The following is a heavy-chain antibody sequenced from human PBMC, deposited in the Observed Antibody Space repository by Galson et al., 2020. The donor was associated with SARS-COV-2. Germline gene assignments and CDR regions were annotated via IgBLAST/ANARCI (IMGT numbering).Heavy chain of an antibody. D-gene: IGHD3-16*01. J-gene: IGHJ4*02. CDR3: AKARTPDYDYVWDY. CDR2: VNSDGSDT. V-gene: IGHV3-74*01. CDR1: GFTFSSYW. Sequence: GGSLRLSCAASGFTFSSYWMHWVRQAPGKGLVWVSRVNSDGSDTVYAESVRGRFTISRDNAKNTVYLQMNSLRAEDTAVYYCAKARTPDYDYVWDYWGQGTLVTVSS.